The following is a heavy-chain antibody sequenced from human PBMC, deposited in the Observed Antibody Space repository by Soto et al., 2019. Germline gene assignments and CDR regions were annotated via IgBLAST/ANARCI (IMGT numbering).Heavy chain of an antibody. CDR3: ARGDPYYGSGSYAFDI. CDR1: GFTFSSYA. Sequence: GESLKISCAASGFTFSSYAMHWVRQAPGKGLEWVAVISYDGSNKYYADSVKGRFTISRDNSKNTLYLQMNSLRAEDTAVYYCARGDPYYGSGSYAFDIWGQGTMVTVSS. CDR2: ISYDGSNK. V-gene: IGHV3-30*04. D-gene: IGHD3-10*01. J-gene: IGHJ3*02.